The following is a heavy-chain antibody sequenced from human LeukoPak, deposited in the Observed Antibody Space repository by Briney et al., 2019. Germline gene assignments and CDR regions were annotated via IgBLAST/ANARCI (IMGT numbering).Heavy chain of an antibody. Sequence: TGGSLRLSCAASGFTFSSYGMHWVRQAPGKGLEWVAVIWYDGSNKYYADSVKGRFTISRDNSKNTLYLQMNSLRAEDTAEYYCARDQYSSGWYFDYWGQGTLVTVSS. V-gene: IGHV3-33*01. CDR1: GFTFSSYG. D-gene: IGHD6-19*01. CDR2: IWYDGSNK. J-gene: IGHJ4*02. CDR3: ARDQYSSGWYFDY.